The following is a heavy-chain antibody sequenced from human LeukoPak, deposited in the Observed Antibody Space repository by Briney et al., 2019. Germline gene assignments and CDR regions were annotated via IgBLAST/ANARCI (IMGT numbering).Heavy chain of an antibody. Sequence: GGSLRLSCAASGFTFSSYSMNWVRQAPGKGLEWVSYISSSSNTIYYADSVKGRFTISRDNAKISLYLQMNSLRDEDTALYYCVTDTSMGGLFDYWGQGTLVTVSS. CDR3: VTDTSMGGLFDY. CDR2: ISSSSNTI. CDR1: GFTFSSYS. V-gene: IGHV3-48*02. J-gene: IGHJ4*02. D-gene: IGHD5-18*01.